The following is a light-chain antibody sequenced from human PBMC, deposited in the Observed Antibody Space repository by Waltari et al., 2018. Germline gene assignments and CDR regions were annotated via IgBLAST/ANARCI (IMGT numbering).Light chain of an antibody. CDR3: QQYSSSSMFS. Sequence: DIQMTQSPSTLSASVGDRVTITCRASQSISTLLAWFQQKPGNPPKLLIYKTFNLERGVPSRFSDSGSGTEFTLTTTSLQPDDFATYYCQQYSSSSMFSFGQGTKLEIK. CDR1: QSISTL. J-gene: IGKJ2*03. CDR2: KTF. V-gene: IGKV1-5*03.